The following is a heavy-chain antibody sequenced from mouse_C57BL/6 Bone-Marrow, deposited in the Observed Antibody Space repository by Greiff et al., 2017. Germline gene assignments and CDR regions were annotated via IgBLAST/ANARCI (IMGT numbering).Heavy chain of an antibody. V-gene: IGHV1-53*01. J-gene: IGHJ3*01. CDR1: GYTFTSYW. Sequence: QVQLQQPGTELVKPGASGYTFTSYWMHWVKQRPGQGLEWIGNINPSNGGTNYNEKFKSKATLTVDKSSSTAYLQPSSLTAEDSAVYYCARGSGPFAYWGQGTLVTVSA. CDR2: INPSNGGT. CDR3: ARGSGPFAY. D-gene: IGHD3-2*02.